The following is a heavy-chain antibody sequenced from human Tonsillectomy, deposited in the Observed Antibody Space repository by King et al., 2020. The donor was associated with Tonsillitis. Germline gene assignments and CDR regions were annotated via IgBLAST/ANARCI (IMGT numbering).Heavy chain of an antibody. J-gene: IGHJ4*02. CDR3: ARGDTYFDY. Sequence: VQLQESGPGLVKPSGTLSLTCTVSGAFIRSHYWTWIRQPPGKGLEWIGCIDYSGSTDYKSSLKSRVTISVDTSRNQVSLKLTSVTAADTAVYYCARGDTYFDYWGQGTLVTVSS. CDR2: IDYSGST. CDR1: GAFIRSHY. V-gene: IGHV4-59*11.